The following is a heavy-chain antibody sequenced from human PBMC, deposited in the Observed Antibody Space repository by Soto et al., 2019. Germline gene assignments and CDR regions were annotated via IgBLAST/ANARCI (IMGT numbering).Heavy chain of an antibody. Sequence: ASVKVSCKASGNTFASHGFSWVRQAPGQGLEWMGWISGFNGQTNYALKFQGRVTLTTDASTSTAYMELRSLRSDDTAVYFCARVDPRGFVLGRDDWRHGTPVTVPS. CDR1: GNTFASHG. D-gene: IGHD2-15*01. CDR2: ISGFNGQT. CDR3: ARVDPRGFVLGRDD. V-gene: IGHV1-18*01. J-gene: IGHJ4*01.